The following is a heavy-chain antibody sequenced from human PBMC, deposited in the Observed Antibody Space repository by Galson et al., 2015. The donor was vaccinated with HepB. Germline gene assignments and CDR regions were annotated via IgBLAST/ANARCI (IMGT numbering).Heavy chain of an antibody. CDR2: ISGSGGSI. D-gene: IGHD6-13*01. CDR1: GFTFSSYA. Sequence: SLRLSCAASGFTFSSYAMSWVRQAPGKGLEWVSGISGSGGSIYYADSVKGRFTISRDNSKNSLYLQMNSLRAEDTAVYYCAGIAAAGEAGYYYYMDVWGKGTTVTVSS. J-gene: IGHJ6*03. CDR3: AGIAAAGEAGYYYYMDV. V-gene: IGHV3-23*01.